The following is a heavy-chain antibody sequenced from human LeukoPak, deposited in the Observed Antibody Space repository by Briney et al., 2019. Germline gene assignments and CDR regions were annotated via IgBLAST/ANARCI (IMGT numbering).Heavy chain of an antibody. V-gene: IGHV4-59*01. Sequence: SETLSLTCIVSGGSISVDYWNWIRQAPRQGLERVGYSYYSGSTNTNPSLKSQITISVDTSKNQYSLKLRSVTAADTAVYYCARVKIVVGDAFDIWGQGTMVTVSS. CDR2: SYYSGST. D-gene: IGHD3-22*01. J-gene: IGHJ3*02. CDR3: ARVKIVVGDAFDI. CDR1: GGSISVDY.